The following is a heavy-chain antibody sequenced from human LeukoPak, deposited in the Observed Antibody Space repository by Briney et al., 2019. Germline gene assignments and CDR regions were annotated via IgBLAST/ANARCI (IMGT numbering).Heavy chain of an antibody. CDR1: GGSISSYY. CDR3: ARSDSHLSSGYPFDY. V-gene: IGHV4-34*01. D-gene: IGHD3-22*01. CDR2: INHSGST. J-gene: IGHJ4*02. Sequence: SETLSLTCTVSGGSISSYYWSWIRQPPGKGLEWIGEINHSGSTNYNPSLKSRVTISVDTSKNQFSLKLSSVTAADTAVYYCARSDSHLSSGYPFDYWGQGTLVTVSS.